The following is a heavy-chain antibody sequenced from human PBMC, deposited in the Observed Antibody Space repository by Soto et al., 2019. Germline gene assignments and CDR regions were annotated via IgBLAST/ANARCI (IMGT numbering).Heavy chain of an antibody. CDR1: GYTFTSYG. CDR2: ISAYNGNT. J-gene: IGHJ5*02. D-gene: IGHD3-10*01. V-gene: IGHV1-18*04. Sequence: QVQLVQSGAEVKKPGASVKVSCKASGYTFTSYGISWVRQAPGQGLKWMGWISAYNGNTNYAQKLQGRVTMTTDTSTSTAYMELRSLRSDDTAVYYCARRSIGYYGSGSTNWFDPWGQGTLVTVSS. CDR3: ARRSIGYYGSGSTNWFDP.